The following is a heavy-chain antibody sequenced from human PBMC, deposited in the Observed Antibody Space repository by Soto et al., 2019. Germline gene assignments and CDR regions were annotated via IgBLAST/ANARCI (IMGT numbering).Heavy chain of an antibody. V-gene: IGHV1-69*16. CDR1: GDIFSSYP. D-gene: IGHD3-10*01. CDR3: ARDRGSQNWYFGV. Sequence: QVQLVQSGAEVKKPGSSVKVSCKASGDIFSSYPFSWVRQAPGQGLEWVGGIVPLLGTAVYAQKFQDRVTITTDDSTSTVYMELSSLRSDDTAVYYCARDRGSQNWYFGVWGRGTLVSVSS. CDR2: IVPLLGTA. J-gene: IGHJ2*01.